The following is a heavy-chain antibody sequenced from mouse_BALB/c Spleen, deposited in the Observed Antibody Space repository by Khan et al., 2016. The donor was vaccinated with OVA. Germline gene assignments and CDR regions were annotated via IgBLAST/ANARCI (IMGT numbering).Heavy chain of an antibody. CDR1: GFTFSSYS. D-gene: IGHD4-1*01. CDR3: ASHLTGSFAY. CDR2: ISSGGDYT. J-gene: IGHJ3*01. Sequence: EVKLMESGGDLVKPGGSLKLSCAASGFTFSSYSMSWVRQTPDKRLEWVATISSGGDYTYYPDNVKGRFTISRDNAKNTLYLQMISLKSEDTAMYYCASHLTGSFAYWGQGTLVTVSA. V-gene: IGHV5-6*01.